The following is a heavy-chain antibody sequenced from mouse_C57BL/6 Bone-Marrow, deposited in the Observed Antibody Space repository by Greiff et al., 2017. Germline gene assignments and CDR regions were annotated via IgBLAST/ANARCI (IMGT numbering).Heavy chain of an antibody. J-gene: IGHJ3*01. CDR3: ARGLRLPPWFAY. V-gene: IGHV1-64*01. Sequence: QVQLKQPGAELVKPGASVKLSCKASGYTFTSYWMHWVKQRPGQGLEWIGMIHPNSGSTNYNEKFKSKATLTVDKSSSTVYMQISSLTSEDSSVYYCARGLRLPPWFAYWGQGTLVTVSA. D-gene: IGHD3-2*02. CDR2: IHPNSGST. CDR1: GYTFTSYW.